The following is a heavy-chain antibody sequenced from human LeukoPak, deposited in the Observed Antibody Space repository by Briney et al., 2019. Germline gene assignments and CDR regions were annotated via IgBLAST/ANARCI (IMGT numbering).Heavy chain of an antibody. Sequence: GGSLRLSCAASGFTVSSNYKNWVRQAPGKGLEWIAYLSSSGSAFSYADSVKGRFTIARDNAKNSVYLEMNSLRADDTAVYYCARSARLMKGVVEVTALDDWGQGTLVTVSS. CDR2: LSSSGSAF. J-gene: IGHJ4*02. D-gene: IGHD3-3*01. CDR1: GFTVSSNY. CDR3: ARSARLMKGVVEVTALDD. V-gene: IGHV3-48*03.